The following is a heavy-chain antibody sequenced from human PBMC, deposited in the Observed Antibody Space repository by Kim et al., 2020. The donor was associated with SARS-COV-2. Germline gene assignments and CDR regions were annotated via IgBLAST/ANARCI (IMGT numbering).Heavy chain of an antibody. CDR2: INSDGST. V-gene: IGHV3-74*01. Sequence: GGSLRLSCTASGFTFSTYCMHWVRQAPGGGLMWVSRINSDGSTEYADSVKGRFTVSRDNAMSTLYLQMDSLRAEDTAVYYCARGHIVMVSYRVDYWGQGTLVTVSS. CDR3: ARGHIVMVSYRVDY. J-gene: IGHJ4*02. D-gene: IGHD3-16*02. CDR1: GFTFSTYC.